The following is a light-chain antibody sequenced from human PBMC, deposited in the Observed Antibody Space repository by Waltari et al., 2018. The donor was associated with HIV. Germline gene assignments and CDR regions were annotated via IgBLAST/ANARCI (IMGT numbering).Light chain of an antibody. V-gene: IGKV1-39*01. CDR3: QQSNSTPFT. CDR2: AAS. J-gene: IGKJ3*01. Sequence: IQMTQSPSSLSASVGDRVSISCRASQTISTFLNWYQQRPGTAPKPLIYAASNLQSGTPSRFRGSGSGTDFTLTIDSLQPEDFAIYYCQQSNSTPFTFGPGTKVDIK. CDR1: QTISTF.